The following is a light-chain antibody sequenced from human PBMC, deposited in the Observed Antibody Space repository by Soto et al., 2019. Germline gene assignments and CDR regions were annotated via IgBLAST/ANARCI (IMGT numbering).Light chain of an antibody. CDR1: QSVLYSSNNKNY. V-gene: IGKV4-1*01. J-gene: IGKJ1*01. CDR3: QQYFSFPWT. Sequence: DIVMTQSPDSLAVSLGERATINCKSSQSVLYSSNNKNYLAWYQQRPGQPPNLLIYWASTRESGVPDRFSGSGSVTYFTLTISSLQAEDVAIYYCQQYFSFPWTFGQGTNVEIK. CDR2: WAS.